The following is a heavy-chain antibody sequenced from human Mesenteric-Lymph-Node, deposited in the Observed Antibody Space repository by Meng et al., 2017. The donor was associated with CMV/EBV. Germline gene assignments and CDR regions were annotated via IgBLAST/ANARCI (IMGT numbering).Heavy chain of an antibody. D-gene: IGHD5-18*01. CDR1: GFTFSSYE. V-gene: IGHV3-48*03. J-gene: IGHJ4*02. CDR3: AREYIEDTAMVEGFYFDY. Sequence: LKISCAASGFTFSSYEMNWVRQAPGKGLEWVSYISSSGSTIYYADSVKGRFTISRDNAKNSLYLQMNSLRAEDTAVYYCAREYIEDTAMVEGFYFDYWGQGTLVTVSS. CDR2: ISSSGSTI.